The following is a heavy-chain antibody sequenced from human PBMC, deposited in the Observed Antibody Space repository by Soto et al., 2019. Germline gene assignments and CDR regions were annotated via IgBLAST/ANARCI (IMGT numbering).Heavy chain of an antibody. D-gene: IGHD6-13*01. J-gene: IGHJ4*02. CDR3: ATTGRIAAAGTNDY. CDR1: GGTFSSYA. Sequence: GASVKVSCKASGGTFSSYAISWVRQAPGQGLEWMGGIIPIFGTANYAQKFQGRVTITADESTSTAYMELSSLRSEDTAVYYCATTGRIAAAGTNDYWGQGTLVTVSS. V-gene: IGHV1-69*13. CDR2: IIPIFGTA.